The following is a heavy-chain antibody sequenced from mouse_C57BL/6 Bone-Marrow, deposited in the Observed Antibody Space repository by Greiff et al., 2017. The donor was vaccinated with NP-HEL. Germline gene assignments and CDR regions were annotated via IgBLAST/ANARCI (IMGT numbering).Heavy chain of an antibody. Sequence: VQLQQPGAELVKPGASVKMSCKASGYTFTSYWITWVKQRPGQGLEWIGDIYPGSGSTNYNEKFKSKATLTVDTSSSTAYMQLSSLTSEDSAVYYCAREGYYGNYEAPYWGQGTLVTVSA. D-gene: IGHD2-1*01. J-gene: IGHJ3*01. V-gene: IGHV1-55*01. CDR1: GYTFTSYW. CDR3: AREGYYGNYEAPY. CDR2: IYPGSGST.